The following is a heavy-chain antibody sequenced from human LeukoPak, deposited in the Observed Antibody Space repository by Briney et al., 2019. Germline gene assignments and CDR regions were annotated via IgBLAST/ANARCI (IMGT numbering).Heavy chain of an antibody. CDR3: AREYGGNPGLFGY. J-gene: IGHJ4*02. CDR2: INPNSGGT. D-gene: IGHD4-23*01. CDR1: GYTFTGYY. Sequence: ASVKVSCKASGYTFTGYYMHWVRQAPGQGLEWMGRINPNSGGTNYAQKFQGRVTMTRDTSISTAYMELRSLRSDDTAVYYCAREYGGNPGLFGYWGQGTLVTVSP. V-gene: IGHV1-2*06.